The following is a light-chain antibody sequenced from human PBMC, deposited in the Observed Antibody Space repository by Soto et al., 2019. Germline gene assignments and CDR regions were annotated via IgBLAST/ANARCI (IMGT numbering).Light chain of an antibody. CDR2: GAS. Sequence: EIVLTQSPGTLSLSPGERATLSCRVSQSVSSSYLAWYQQKPGQAPRLLIYGASTRAAGIPDRFSGIGSGTDFTLTISRLEPEDVAVYYCQQFSSYPLTFGGGTKVDNK. J-gene: IGKJ4*01. CDR3: QQFSSYPLT. CDR1: QSVSSSY. V-gene: IGKV3-20*01.